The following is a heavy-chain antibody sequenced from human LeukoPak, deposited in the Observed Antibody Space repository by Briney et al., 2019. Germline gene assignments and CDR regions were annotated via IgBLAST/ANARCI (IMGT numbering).Heavy chain of an antibody. D-gene: IGHD1-1*01. Sequence: SETLSVTCAVSGGSISSGGYSWSWIRQPPGKGLEWIGYIYHSGSTYYNPSLKSRVTISVDRSKNQFSLKLSSVTAADTAVYYCARGTLYWNYYYGMDVWGQGTTVTVSS. CDR3: ARGTLYWNYYYGMDV. CDR2: IYHSGST. CDR1: GGSISSGGYS. J-gene: IGHJ6*02. V-gene: IGHV4-30-2*01.